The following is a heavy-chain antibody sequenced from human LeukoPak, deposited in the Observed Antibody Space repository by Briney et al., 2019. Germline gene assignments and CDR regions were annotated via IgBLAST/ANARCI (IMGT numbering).Heavy chain of an antibody. Sequence: GGSLRLSCAAAGIIFSSYGMHWVRQAPGKGLEWVAFIRYDGSIKYYADSVKGRFAISRDNAKNSLYLQMNGLRVEDTAVYYCARVYYASWSGQPLSQHWLDPWGQGTLVTVSS. CDR2: IRYDGSIK. J-gene: IGHJ5*02. V-gene: IGHV3-30*02. CDR3: ARVYYASWSGQPLSQHWLDP. CDR1: GIIFSSYG. D-gene: IGHD3-3*01.